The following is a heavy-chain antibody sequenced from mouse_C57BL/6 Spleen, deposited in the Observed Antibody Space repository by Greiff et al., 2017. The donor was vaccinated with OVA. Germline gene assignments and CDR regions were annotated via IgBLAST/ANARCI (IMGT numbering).Heavy chain of an antibody. V-gene: IGHV1-39*01. CDR1: GYSFTDYY. Sequence: VQLKQSGPELVKPGASVKISCKASGYSFTDYYMNWVKQSNGKSLEWIGVINPNYGTTSYNQKFKGKATLTVDQSSSTAYMQLNSLTSKDSAVYYCASYYSNYVYWCFDVWGTGTTVTVSA. CDR3: ASYYSNYVYWCFDV. D-gene: IGHD2-5*01. J-gene: IGHJ1*03. CDR2: INPNYGTT.